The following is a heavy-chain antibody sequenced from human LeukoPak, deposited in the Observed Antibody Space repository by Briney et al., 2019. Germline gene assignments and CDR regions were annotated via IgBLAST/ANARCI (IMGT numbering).Heavy chain of an antibody. CDR2: ISSSSSTI. V-gene: IGHV3-48*01. J-gene: IGHJ6*02. Sequence: GGSLRLSCAASGFSFSSYSMNWVRQAPGKGLEWVSYISSSSSTIYYADSVKGRFTISRDNAKNSLYLQMNSLRGEDTAVYYCARDLLPAASGDYYGMDVWGQGTTVTVSS. D-gene: IGHD2-2*01. CDR3: ARDLLPAASGDYYGMDV. CDR1: GFSFSSYS.